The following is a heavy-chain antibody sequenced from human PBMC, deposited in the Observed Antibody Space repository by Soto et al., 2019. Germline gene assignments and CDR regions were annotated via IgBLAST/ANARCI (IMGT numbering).Heavy chain of an antibody. Sequence: GGSLRLSCAASGFTFSSYGMHWVRQAPGKGLEWVAVISYDGSNKYYADSVKGRFTISRDNSKNTLYLQMNSLRAEDTAVYYCAKITIVKKDSSSWYPDYWGQGTLVTVSS. D-gene: IGHD6-13*01. V-gene: IGHV3-30*18. J-gene: IGHJ4*02. CDR3: AKITIVKKDSSSWYPDY. CDR2: ISYDGSNK. CDR1: GFTFSSYG.